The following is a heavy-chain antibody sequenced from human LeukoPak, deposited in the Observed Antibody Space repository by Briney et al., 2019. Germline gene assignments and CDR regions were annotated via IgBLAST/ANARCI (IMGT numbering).Heavy chain of an antibody. Sequence: GGSLGLSCAASGFTVSSNYMSWVRQAPGKGLEWVSVIYSGGSTYYADSVKGRFTISRDNSKDTLSLQMNSLRAEDTAVYYCAKDIAQGYTFGSIEQDYWGQGTLVTVSS. V-gene: IGHV3-53*01. D-gene: IGHD5-18*01. CDR1: GFTVSSNY. J-gene: IGHJ4*02. CDR3: AKDIAQGYTFGSIEQDY. CDR2: IYSGGST.